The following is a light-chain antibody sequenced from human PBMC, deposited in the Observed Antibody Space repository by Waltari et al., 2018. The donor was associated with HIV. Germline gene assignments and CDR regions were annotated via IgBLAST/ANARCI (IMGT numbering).Light chain of an antibody. CDR3: SSFSNDKTII. J-gene: IGLJ2*01. Sequence: QSALTQPSSVSGSPGQSITISCTGTSGDVGGYNYVSWYHQLPGKAPKLIILDVINRPSGVSLRFSGSKSGNTASLTSSGLQSEDEADYYCSSFSNDKTIIFGGGTKLTVL. CDR1: SGDVGGYNY. V-gene: IGLV2-14*03. CDR2: DVI.